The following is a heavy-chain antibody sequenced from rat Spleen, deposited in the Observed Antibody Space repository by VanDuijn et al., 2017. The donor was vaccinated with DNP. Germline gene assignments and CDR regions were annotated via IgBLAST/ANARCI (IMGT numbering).Heavy chain of an antibody. CDR2: ITYDGSKT. V-gene: IGHV5S10*01. Sequence: EVQLVESGGGLVQSGRSLKVSCAASGFTFSDYNMAWVRQAPKKSLEWVATITYDGSKTYYRDSVKGRFTISRNNTKSTLYLQMNSLRSEDTATYYCSITESDYWGQGVMVTVSS. CDR1: GFTFSDYN. D-gene: IGHD1-11*01. CDR3: SITESDY. J-gene: IGHJ2*01.